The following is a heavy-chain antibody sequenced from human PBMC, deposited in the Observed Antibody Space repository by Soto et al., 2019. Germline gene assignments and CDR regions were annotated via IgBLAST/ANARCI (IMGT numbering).Heavy chain of an antibody. V-gene: IGHV2-5*02. CDR3: AYLPCSGGSCYWFSYSGMDV. CDR1: GFSLSTSGVG. Sequence: QITLKESGPTLVKPTQTLTLTCTFSGFSLSTSGVGVAWIRQPPGKALEWLALIYWDDDKRYRPSLETRLTITKDTSKNQVVLTMPNMDSVDTATYYCAYLPCSGGSCYWFSYSGMDVWDPGTTVSVSS. CDR2: IYWDDDK. J-gene: IGHJ6*02. D-gene: IGHD2-15*01.